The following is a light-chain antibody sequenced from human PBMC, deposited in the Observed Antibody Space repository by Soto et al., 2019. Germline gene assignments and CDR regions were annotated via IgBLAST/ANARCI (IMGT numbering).Light chain of an antibody. CDR2: GAS. Sequence: EIVMTQSPATLSVSPGERATLSCRASQSISSELAWYQQRPGQPPRLLIYGASTRATGVPDRFTGSGSGSDFTLNIIGLQSEDFAVYYCQQGHNWPLTFGQGTRLEI. CDR1: QSISSE. V-gene: IGKV3-15*01. J-gene: IGKJ2*01. CDR3: QQGHNWPLT.